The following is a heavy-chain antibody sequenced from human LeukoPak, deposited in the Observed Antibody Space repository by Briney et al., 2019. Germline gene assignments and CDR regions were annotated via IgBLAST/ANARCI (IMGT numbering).Heavy chain of an antibody. V-gene: IGHV4-59*08. J-gene: IGHJ4*02. CDR1: GGSISSHY. D-gene: IGHD3-10*01. CDR3: ARGAGAFDY. CDR2: ISFSGST. Sequence: SETLSLTCTVSGGSISSHYWSWIRQPPGKGLEWIAFISFSGSTDYNPSLKSRVTISVDTSKNQFSLKLSSVTAADTAVYYCARGAGAFDYWGQGTLVTVSS.